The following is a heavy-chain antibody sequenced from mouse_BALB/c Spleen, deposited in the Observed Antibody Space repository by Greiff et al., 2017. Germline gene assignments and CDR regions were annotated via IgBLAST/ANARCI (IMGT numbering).Heavy chain of an antibody. J-gene: IGHJ4*01. CDR2: ISYSGST. Sequence: EVQLQQSGPGLVKPSQSLSLTCTVTGYSITSDYAWNWIRQFPGNKLEWMGYISYSGSTSYNPSLKSRISITRDTSKNQFFLQLNSVTTEDTATYYCARVYGNYDDMDYWGQGTSVTVSS. D-gene: IGHD2-1*01. CDR1: GYSITSDYA. CDR3: ARVYGNYDDMDY. V-gene: IGHV3-2*02.